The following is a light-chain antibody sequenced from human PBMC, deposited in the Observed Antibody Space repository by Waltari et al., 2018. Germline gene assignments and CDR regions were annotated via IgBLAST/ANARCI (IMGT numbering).Light chain of an antibody. CDR1: QTLGNY. Sequence: EIVLTQSPATLSLSPGERATLSCRASQTLGNYLAWYQHRPGQAPRLLNYDASTSATDIPARFSGSGSGTDFTLTINNFEPDDAAIYYCQQRANWPPYTFGQGTELEIK. CDR3: QQRANWPPYT. CDR2: DAS. V-gene: IGKV3-11*01. J-gene: IGKJ2*01.